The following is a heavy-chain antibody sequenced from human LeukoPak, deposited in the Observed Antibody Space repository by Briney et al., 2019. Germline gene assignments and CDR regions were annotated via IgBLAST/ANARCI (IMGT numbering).Heavy chain of an antibody. V-gene: IGHV3-30*04. D-gene: IGHD3-10*01. Sequence: GGSLRLSCAASGITFSSYAMHWVRQAPGKGLEWVAVISYDGSNKYYADSVKGRFTISRDNSKNTLYLQMNSLRAEDTAVYYCAKSLSSRGLIIPKTSRYFDYWGQGTLVTVSS. CDR2: ISYDGSNK. CDR3: AKSLSSRGLIIPKTSRYFDY. CDR1: GITFSSYA. J-gene: IGHJ4*02.